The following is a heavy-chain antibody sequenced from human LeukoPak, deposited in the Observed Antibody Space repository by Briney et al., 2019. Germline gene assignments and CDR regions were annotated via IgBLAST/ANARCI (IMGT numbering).Heavy chain of an antibody. CDR1: GGSISSGGYY. Sequence: PSETLSLTCTVSGGSISSGGYYWSWIRQHPGKGLEWIGYIYYSGSTYYNPSLKSRVTISVDTSKNQFSLKLSSVTAADTAVYYCARARIAARHFDYRGQGTLVTVSS. J-gene: IGHJ4*02. CDR2: IYYSGST. D-gene: IGHD6-6*01. V-gene: IGHV4-31*03. CDR3: ARARIAARHFDY.